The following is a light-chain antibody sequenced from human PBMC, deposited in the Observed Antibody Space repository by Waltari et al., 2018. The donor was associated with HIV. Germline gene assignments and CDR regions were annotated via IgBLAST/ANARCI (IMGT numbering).Light chain of an antibody. V-gene: IGLV2-11*01. J-gene: IGLJ2*01. CDR1: SSDVGRYDY. CDR3: CSYAGGYTLV. CDR2: DVT. Sequence: QSTLTQPRSVSGSPGQSVTISCTGTSSDVGRYDYVSWYQQHPGKAPTRIIYDVTTRPSGGPDRFSGSKSGNTASLTISGLQAGDESDFYCCSYAGGYTLVFGGGTKLTVL.